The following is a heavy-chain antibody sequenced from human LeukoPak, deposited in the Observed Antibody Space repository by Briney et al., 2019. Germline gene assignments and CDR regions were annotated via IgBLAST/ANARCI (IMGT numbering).Heavy chain of an antibody. J-gene: IGHJ4*02. V-gene: IGHV4-4*07. CDR1: GGSISSYY. CDR2: IYTSGST. D-gene: IGHD1-14*01. Sequence: PSETLSLTCTVSGGSISSYYWSWIRQPPGKGLEWIGRIYTSGSTKYNPSLQSRVTMSLDTSKNQLSLKLGSVTAADTAVYYCARAGTSGGLCDYWGQGTLVTVSS. CDR3: ARAGTSGGLCDY.